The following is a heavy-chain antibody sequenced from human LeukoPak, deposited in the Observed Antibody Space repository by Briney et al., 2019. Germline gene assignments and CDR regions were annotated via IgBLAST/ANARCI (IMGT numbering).Heavy chain of an antibody. D-gene: IGHD6-13*01. Sequence: SETLSLTCTVSGGSISSSSYYWGWIRQPPGKGLEWIGSIYYSGSTYYNPSLKSRVTISVDTSKNRFSLKLSSVTAADTAVYYCARQATDRYSSSWYGGDFDYWGQGTLVTVSS. CDR1: GGSISSSSYY. V-gene: IGHV4-39*01. J-gene: IGHJ4*02. CDR2: IYYSGST. CDR3: ARQATDRYSSSWYGGDFDY.